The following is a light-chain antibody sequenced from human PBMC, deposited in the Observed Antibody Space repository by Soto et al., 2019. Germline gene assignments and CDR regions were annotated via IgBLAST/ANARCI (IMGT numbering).Light chain of an antibody. Sequence: EIVMTQSPATLSVSPGERATLSCRASQSVSSNLAWYQQKPGQAPRLFIYGASTRATGIPARFSGSGSGTEFTLTISSLQSEDFAVYYGQQYNNWPPWTFGQGTKVEIK. CDR2: GAS. V-gene: IGKV3-15*01. CDR3: QQYNNWPPWT. CDR1: QSVSSN. J-gene: IGKJ1*01.